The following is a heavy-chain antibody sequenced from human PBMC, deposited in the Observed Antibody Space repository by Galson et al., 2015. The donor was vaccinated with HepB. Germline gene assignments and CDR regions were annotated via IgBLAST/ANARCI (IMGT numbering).Heavy chain of an antibody. CDR3: AKGWDNAGICDC. D-gene: IGHD1/OR15-1a*01. CDR1: GFPFSGYW. CDR2: IKEDGSEK. Sequence: SLRLSCAASGFPFSGYWMSWVRQAPGKGLEWVATIKEDGSEKHYVDSVKARFTISRDNAKNTLYLQMNSLRAEDTAVYYCAKGWDNAGICDCWGQRTLVTVSS. J-gene: IGHJ4*02. V-gene: IGHV3-7*03.